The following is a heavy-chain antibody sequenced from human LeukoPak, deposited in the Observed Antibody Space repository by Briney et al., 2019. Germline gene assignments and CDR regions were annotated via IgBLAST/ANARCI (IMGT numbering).Heavy chain of an antibody. J-gene: IGHJ4*02. Sequence: GGSLRLSCATSGFTFSSYSMSWVRQAPGKGLEWISYISSRSRAIYYADSVKGRFTISRDNAKNSLYLQMNSLRAEDTAVYYCARDFHYYDSSGYSPPFDYWGQGTLVTVSS. CDR3: ARDFHYYDSSGYSPPFDY. CDR2: ISSRSRAI. D-gene: IGHD3-22*01. V-gene: IGHV3-48*04. CDR1: GFTFSSYS.